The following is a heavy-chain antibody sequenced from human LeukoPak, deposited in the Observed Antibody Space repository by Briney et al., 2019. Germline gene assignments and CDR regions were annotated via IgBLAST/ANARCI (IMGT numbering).Heavy chain of an antibody. V-gene: IGHV3-23*01. Sequence: GGSLRLSCAASGISFWRHAMNWVRQAPGKGLEWVSGIYGAATATYYADSVKGRFTISRDNSKNTVWLQMNSLRAEDTAVYYCAKSLHDSSTYWSELRGFDIWAQGTMVTVSS. CDR1: GISFWRHA. CDR3: AKSLHDSSTYWSELRGFDI. J-gene: IGHJ3*02. D-gene: IGHD4-11*01. CDR2: IYGAATAT.